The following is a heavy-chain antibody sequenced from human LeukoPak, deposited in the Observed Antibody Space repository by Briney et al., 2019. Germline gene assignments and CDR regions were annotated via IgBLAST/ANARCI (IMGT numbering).Heavy chain of an antibody. J-gene: IGHJ4*02. Sequence: GGSLRLSCAASGFTFSNAWMSWVRQAPGKGLEWVGRIKSKTDGGTTDYAAPVKGRFTISRDDSKNTLYLQMNSLKTEDTAVYYCTTGWSVMVQSWLPGSSDSPVSDWGQGTLVTVSS. V-gene: IGHV3-15*01. D-gene: IGHD2-8*01. CDR3: TTGWSVMVQSWLPGSSDSPVSD. CDR2: IKSKTDGGTT. CDR1: GFTFSNAW.